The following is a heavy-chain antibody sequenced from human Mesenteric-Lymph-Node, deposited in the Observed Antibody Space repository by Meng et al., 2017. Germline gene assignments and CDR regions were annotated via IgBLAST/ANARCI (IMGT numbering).Heavy chain of an antibody. J-gene: IGHJ4*02. CDR1: GGSFSGYY. Sequence: QVQLQQWGAGLLKPSETLSLTCAVYGGSFSGYYWSWIRQPPGKGLEWIGETSHSGSTNYSPSLKSRVTISLDKSKNQLSLKLNSVTAADTAVYYCASSDYYRSDYWGQGTLVTVSS. V-gene: IGHV4-34*01. CDR3: ASSDYYRSDY. CDR2: TSHSGST. D-gene: IGHD3-22*01.